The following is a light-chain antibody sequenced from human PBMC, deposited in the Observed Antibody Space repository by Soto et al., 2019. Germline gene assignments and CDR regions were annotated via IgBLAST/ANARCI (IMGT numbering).Light chain of an antibody. CDR1: QSVLYSSNNRNY. V-gene: IGKV4-1*01. J-gene: IGKJ2*01. CDR2: WAS. CDR3: QQYYSSPFT. Sequence: DIVMTQSPDSLAVSLGERVTIHCKSSQSVLYSSNNRNYFAWYQQKPGQPPKLLIYWASTRKSGVPDRFSGSGSGTDFTLTISSLQAADVAVYYCQQYYSSPFTFGQGTKLEI.